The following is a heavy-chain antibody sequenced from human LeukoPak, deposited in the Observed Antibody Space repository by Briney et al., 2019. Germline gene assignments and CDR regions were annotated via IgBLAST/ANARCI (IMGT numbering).Heavy chain of an antibody. J-gene: IGHJ4*02. CDR1: GGSISRYY. V-gene: IGHV4-59*08. Sequence: SETLSLTCTVSGGSISRYYWSWLRQPPGKGLEWIGYIYYSGSTNYNPSLTSRVTISVDTSKKQFSLKLSSVTAADTAVYYCARHAASRLWFGEDWGQGTLVTVSS. D-gene: IGHD3-10*01. CDR3: ARHAASRLWFGED. CDR2: IYYSGST.